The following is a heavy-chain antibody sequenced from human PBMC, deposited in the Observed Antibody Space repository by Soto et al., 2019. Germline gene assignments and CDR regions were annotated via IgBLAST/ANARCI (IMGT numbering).Heavy chain of an antibody. V-gene: IGHV3-15*07. CDR1: GFTFSNAW. D-gene: IGHD3-22*01. CDR3: TTDPVTMIVVVPSSG. CDR2: IKSKTDGGTT. Sequence: PGGSMRLCCAASGFTFSNAWMNWVRQAPGKGLEWVGRIKSKTDGGTTGYAAPVKGRFTISRDDSKNTLYLQMNSLKTEDTAVYYCTTDPVTMIVVVPSSGWGQGTLVTVS. J-gene: IGHJ4*02.